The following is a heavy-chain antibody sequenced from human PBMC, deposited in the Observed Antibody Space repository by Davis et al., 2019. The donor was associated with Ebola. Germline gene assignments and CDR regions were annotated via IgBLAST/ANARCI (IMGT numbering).Heavy chain of an antibody. CDR1: GFTVSSNY. CDR2: IKQDGSEK. Sequence: GESLKISCAASGFTVSSNYMSWVRQAPGKGLEWVANIKQDGSEKYYVDSVKGRFTISRDNAKNSLYLQMNSLRAEDTAVYYCAKDRAMIVPAAIRYYYYYMDVWGKGTTVTVSS. J-gene: IGHJ6*03. D-gene: IGHD2-2*01. CDR3: AKDRAMIVPAAIRYYYYYMDV. V-gene: IGHV3-7*01.